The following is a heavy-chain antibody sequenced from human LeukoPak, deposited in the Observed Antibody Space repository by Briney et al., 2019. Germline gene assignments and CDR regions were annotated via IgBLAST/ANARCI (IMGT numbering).Heavy chain of an antibody. CDR2: MNPNSGNT. V-gene: IGHV1-8*03. J-gene: IGHJ4*02. D-gene: IGHD2-2*01. CDR1: GYTFTRYD. Sequence: GASVKVSCKASGYTFTRYDINWARQATGQGLEWMGWMNPNSGNTGYAQKFQGRVTITRNTSISTAYMELSSLRSEDTAVYYCARGGYQLLLFYWGQGTLVTVSS. CDR3: ARGGYQLLLFY.